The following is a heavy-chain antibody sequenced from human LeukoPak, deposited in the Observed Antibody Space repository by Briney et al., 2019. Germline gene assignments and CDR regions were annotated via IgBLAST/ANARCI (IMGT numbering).Heavy chain of an antibody. J-gene: IGHJ5*02. CDR2: IRCDGSDK. CDR1: GFNFSNYD. CDR3: AKGDTS. V-gene: IGHV3-30*02. Sequence: GGSLRLSCAASGFNFSNYDMHWVRQAPGKGLEWVAFIRCDGSDKYYADSVKGRFTISRDNSKSTLYLQMNSLRTEDTAVYYCAKGDTSWGQGTLVTVSS.